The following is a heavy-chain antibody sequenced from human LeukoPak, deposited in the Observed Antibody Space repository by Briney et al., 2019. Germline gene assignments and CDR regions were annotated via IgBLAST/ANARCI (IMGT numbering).Heavy chain of an antibody. D-gene: IGHD6-19*01. V-gene: IGHV3-9*03. CDR1: GFTFDDYA. CDR3: AKASTRSFSSGYYGNAFDI. Sequence: GGSLRLSCAASGFTFDDYAMHWVRQAPGKGLEWVSGISWNSGSLVYADSVKGRFTISRDNAKNSLYLQMNSLRAEDMALYYCAKASTRSFSSGYYGNAFDIWGQGTMVTVSS. J-gene: IGHJ3*02. CDR2: ISWNSGSL.